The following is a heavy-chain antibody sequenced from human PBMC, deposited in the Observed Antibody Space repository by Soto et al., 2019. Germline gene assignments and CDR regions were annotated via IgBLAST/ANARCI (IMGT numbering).Heavy chain of an antibody. Sequence: QVQLVQSGAEVKKPGASVKVSCKASGYTFTSYYMHWVRQAPGQGLEWMGIINPSGGSTSYAQKFQSRVTMTRDTSTSTVYMELSSLRSEDTAVYYCARRGVHCSGVSCYSGSRTTTYYYYGMDVWGQGTTVTVSS. J-gene: IGHJ6*02. CDR2: INPSGGST. CDR1: GYTFTSYY. D-gene: IGHD2-15*01. V-gene: IGHV1-46*01. CDR3: ARRGVHCSGVSCYSGSRTTTYYYYGMDV.